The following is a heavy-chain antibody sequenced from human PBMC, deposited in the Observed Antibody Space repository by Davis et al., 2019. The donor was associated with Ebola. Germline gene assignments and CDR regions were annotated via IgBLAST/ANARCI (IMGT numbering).Heavy chain of an antibody. J-gene: IGHJ5*02. CDR3: AKGTMVREGWFDP. Sequence: GGSLRLSCAASGFTFSSYAMTWARQAPGKGLEWVSAVTSSGGSTYYADSVKGRFTISRDNSKNTLYLQMNSLRAEDTAVYYCAKGTMVREGWFDPWGQGTLVTVSS. V-gene: IGHV3-23*01. CDR1: GFTFSSYA. D-gene: IGHD3-10*01. CDR2: VTSSGGST.